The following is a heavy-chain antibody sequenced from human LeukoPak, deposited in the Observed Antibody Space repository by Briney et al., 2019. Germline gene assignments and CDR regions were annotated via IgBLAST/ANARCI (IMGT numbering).Heavy chain of an antibody. CDR3: ARVRGNRYCSSTSCYNWFDP. D-gene: IGHD2-2*01. Sequence: ASVKVSCKASGYTFTGYYMHWVRQAPGQGLEWTGWINPNSGGTNYAQKFQGRVTMTRDTSISTAYMELSRLRSDDTAVYYCARVRGNRYCSSTSCYNWFDPWGQGTLVTVSS. CDR1: GYTFTGYY. J-gene: IGHJ5*02. CDR2: INPNSGGT. V-gene: IGHV1-2*02.